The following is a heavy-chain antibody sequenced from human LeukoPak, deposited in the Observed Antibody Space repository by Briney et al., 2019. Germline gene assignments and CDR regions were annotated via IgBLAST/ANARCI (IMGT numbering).Heavy chain of an antibody. Sequence: GGSLRLSCAASGFTFSNYWMSWVRQAPGKGLEWVANIKEDGSDKYYVDSLMGRFTISRDNAKNSLYLQMSGLRAEDTALYYCARDETFCSGGTCYTRGYVAFWGQGTLVTVSS. D-gene: IGHD2-15*01. CDR2: IKEDGSDK. V-gene: IGHV3-7*01. J-gene: IGHJ4*02. CDR3: ARDETFCSGGTCYTRGYVAF. CDR1: GFTFSNYW.